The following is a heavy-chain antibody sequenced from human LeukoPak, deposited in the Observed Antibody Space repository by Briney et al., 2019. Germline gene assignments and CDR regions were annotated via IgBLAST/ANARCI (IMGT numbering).Heavy chain of an antibody. CDR3: AKAPKRFYDAFDI. CDR2: ISGSGGST. V-gene: IGHV3-23*01. Sequence: GGSLRLSCAASGFPFSSYAMSWVRQAPGKGLEWVSAISGSGGSTYYADSVKDRFTISRDNSKNTLHLQMNSLSAEDTAVYYCAKAPKRFYDAFDIWGQGTMVTVSS. CDR1: GFPFSSYA. J-gene: IGHJ3*02. D-gene: IGHD3-3*01.